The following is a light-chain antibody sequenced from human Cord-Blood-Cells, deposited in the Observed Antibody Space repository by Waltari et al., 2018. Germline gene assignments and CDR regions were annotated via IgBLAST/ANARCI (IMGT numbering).Light chain of an antibody. CDR1: QSISSY. V-gene: IGKV1-39*01. Sequence: DIQMTQSPSSLSASVGDRVTITCRASQSISSYLNWYQQKPGKAPKLLIYAASSLQSGVPSRFSGSGSGTDFTLTISSLQPEDFATYDCQQSYSTLGTFGQGTKVEI. CDR3: QQSYSTLGT. J-gene: IGKJ1*01. CDR2: AAS.